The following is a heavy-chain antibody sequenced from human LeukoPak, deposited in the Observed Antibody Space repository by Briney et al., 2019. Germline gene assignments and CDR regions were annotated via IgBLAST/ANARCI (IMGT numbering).Heavy chain of an antibody. CDR2: ISGSGGST. Sequence: AGGSLRLSCAASGFTFSSYAMSWVRQAPGKGLEWVSAISGSGGSTYYADSVKGRFTISRDNSKNTLYLQMNSLRAEDTAVYHCAKQEDVLLWFGELSYYFDYWGQGTLVTVSS. V-gene: IGHV3-23*01. CDR1: GFTFSSYA. J-gene: IGHJ4*02. CDR3: AKQEDVLLWFGELSYYFDY. D-gene: IGHD3-10*01.